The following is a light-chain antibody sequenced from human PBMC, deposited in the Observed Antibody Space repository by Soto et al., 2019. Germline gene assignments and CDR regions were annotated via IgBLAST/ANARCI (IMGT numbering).Light chain of an antibody. J-gene: IGKJ4*01. CDR1: QSVSNY. V-gene: IGKV3-11*01. CDR3: QQRSDWPLT. Sequence: DIVVTQSPATLSLSPGERVTLSCRASQSVSNYLAWYQQKPGQAPRLLIYDASKRATGIPARFSGRGSGTDFTLTISSLEPEDFAVYYCQQRSDWPLTFGRGTKVEIK. CDR2: DAS.